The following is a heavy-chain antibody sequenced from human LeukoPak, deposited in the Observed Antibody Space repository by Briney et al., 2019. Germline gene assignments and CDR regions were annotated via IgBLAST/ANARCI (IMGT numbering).Heavy chain of an antibody. Sequence: PGGSLRLSCAASGFTFSDYNMRWIRQAPGKGLEWVSVITYSSDTTYYADSVKGRFTISRDNSKNTLYLQMNSLRAEDTAVYYCAKGYDTTYYHYYFMDVWGKGTTVTISS. CDR2: ITYSSDTT. CDR1: GFTFSDYN. CDR3: AKGYDTTYYHYYFMDV. V-gene: IGHV3-23*01. D-gene: IGHD2-2*01. J-gene: IGHJ6*03.